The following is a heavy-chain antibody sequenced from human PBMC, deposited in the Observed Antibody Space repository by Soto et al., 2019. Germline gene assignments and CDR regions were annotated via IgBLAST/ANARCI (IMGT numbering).Heavy chain of an antibody. CDR1: GFSFSNHY. CDR2: IRNKANSYTT. CDR3: ARTIMYSAPHYFDY. D-gene: IGHD1-26*01. Sequence: GSLRLSCAASGFSFSNHYMEWVRQAPGKGLEWVGRIRNKANSYTTQYAASVRGRFTISRDDSKNSLFLQMNSLKTEDTAVYYCARTIMYSAPHYFDYCGQGTLVTAPQ. V-gene: IGHV3-72*01. J-gene: IGHJ4*02.